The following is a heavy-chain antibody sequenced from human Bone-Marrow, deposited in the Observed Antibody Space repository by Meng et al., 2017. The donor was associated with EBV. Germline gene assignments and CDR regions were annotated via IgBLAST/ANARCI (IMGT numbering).Heavy chain of an antibody. CDR2: ISYDGSNK. CDR3: ARDGSVFSSGYDDY. CDR1: GFTFSSYA. Sequence: QVQLVESGGGVVQPGRFLRLSCAASGFTFSSYAMHWVRQAPGKGLEWVAVISYDGSNKYYADSVKGRFTISRDNSKNTLYLQMNSLRAEDTAVYYCARDGSVFSSGYDDYWGQGTLVTVSS. J-gene: IGHJ4*02. D-gene: IGHD5-12*01. V-gene: IGHV3-30-3*01.